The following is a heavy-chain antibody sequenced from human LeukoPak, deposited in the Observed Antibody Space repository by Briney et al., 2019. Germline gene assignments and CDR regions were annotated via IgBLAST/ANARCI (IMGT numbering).Heavy chain of an antibody. V-gene: IGHV3-33*03. CDR2: IWYDGSNK. Sequence: GGSLRLSCAASGFTFSSYGMHWVRQAPGKGLEWVAVIWYDGSNKYYADSVKGRFTISRDKSKNTLYLQMNSLRAEDTAVYYCAKGIAAAGTGADYYYYMDVWGKGTTVTVSS. J-gene: IGHJ6*03. CDR3: AKGIAAAGTGADYYYYMDV. D-gene: IGHD6-13*01. CDR1: GFTFSSYG.